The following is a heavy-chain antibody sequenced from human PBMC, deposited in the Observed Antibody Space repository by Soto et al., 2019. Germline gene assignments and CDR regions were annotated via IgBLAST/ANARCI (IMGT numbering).Heavy chain of an antibody. CDR2: IYYSGST. J-gene: IGHJ6*02. CDR3: ARDAFSFGRFGELVYYGMDV. V-gene: IGHV4-31*03. Sequence: SETLSLTCTVSGGSISSGGYYWSWIRQHPGKGLEWIGYIYYSGSTYYNPSLKSRVTISVDTSKNQFSLKLSSVTAADTAVYYCARDAFSFGRFGELVYYGMDVWGQGTTVTVSS. D-gene: IGHD3-10*01. CDR1: GGSISSGGYY.